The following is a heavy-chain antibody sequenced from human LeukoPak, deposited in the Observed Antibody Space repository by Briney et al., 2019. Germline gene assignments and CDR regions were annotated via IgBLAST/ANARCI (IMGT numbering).Heavy chain of an antibody. CDR1: GFTFDDYA. D-gene: IGHD3-22*01. V-gene: IGHV3-9*01. J-gene: IGHJ4*02. CDR3: AKDTTSDSSGYYPFDY. Sequence: PGGSLRLSCAASGFTFDDYAMHWVRQAPGKGLEWVSGISWNSGSIGYADSVKGRFTISRDNAKNSLYLQMNSLRAEDTALYYCAKDTTSDSSGYYPFDYWGQGTLVTVSS. CDR2: ISWNSGSI.